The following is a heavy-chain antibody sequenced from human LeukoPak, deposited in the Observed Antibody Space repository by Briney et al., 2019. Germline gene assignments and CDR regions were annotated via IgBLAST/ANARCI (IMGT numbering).Heavy chain of an antibody. V-gene: IGHV3-23*01. CDR2: ISGSGGST. J-gene: IGHJ4*02. D-gene: IGHD3-3*01. CDR3: AKDGRFSKPGTPDY. Sequence: PGGSLRLSCAASGFTFSSHAMSWVRQAPGKGLVWVSTISGSGGSTYYADSVKGRFTISRDNSKNTLYLQMNSLRAEDTAVYYCAKDGRFSKPGTPDYWGQGTLVTVSS. CDR1: GFTFSSHA.